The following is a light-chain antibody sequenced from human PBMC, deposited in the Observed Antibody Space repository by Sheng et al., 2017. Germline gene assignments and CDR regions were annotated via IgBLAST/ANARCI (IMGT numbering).Light chain of an antibody. CDR2: NSR. Sequence: QSVLTQPPSASGTPGQRVTISCSGGSSNIGTNSINWFQQFPGRAPKLLMFNSRERASGVPDRFSGSKSGTSASLAISVLQSEDEADYYCAVWDDSLNGHWVFGGGTKLTVL. CDR1: SSNIGTNS. J-gene: IGLJ3*02. CDR3: AVWDDSLNGHWV. V-gene: IGLV1-44*01.